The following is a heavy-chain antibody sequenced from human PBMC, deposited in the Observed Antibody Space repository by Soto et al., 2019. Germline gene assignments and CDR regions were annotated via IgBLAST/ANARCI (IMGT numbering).Heavy chain of an antibody. CDR3: ARDASYYSLWSGYYPSRNGMDV. V-gene: IGHV3-33*01. CDR2: VWYDGSKK. J-gene: IGHJ6*02. D-gene: IGHD3-3*01. CDR1: GFTFSSFG. Sequence: GGSLRLSCAASGFTFSSFGMHWVRQALGKGLEWVSLVWYDGSKKSYGDSVKGRFTISRDNSRNTVYLQMNSLRADDTAVYYCARDASYYSLWSGYYPSRNGMDVWGQGTTVTVSS.